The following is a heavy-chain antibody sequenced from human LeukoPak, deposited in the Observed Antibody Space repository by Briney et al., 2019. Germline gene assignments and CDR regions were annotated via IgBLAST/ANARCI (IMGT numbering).Heavy chain of an antibody. Sequence: PGGSLRLSCAASGFTNSIHWMSWVRQSPGKGLEWVANIKPDGGEKYYMDSVRGRFTISRDNAKNSLCLQMNSLRVEDTAVYYCATQSYGAFDYWGQGALVTVSS. V-gene: IGHV3-7*01. CDR1: GFTNSIHW. D-gene: IGHD4-17*01. CDR3: ATQSYGAFDY. CDR2: IKPDGGEK. J-gene: IGHJ4*02.